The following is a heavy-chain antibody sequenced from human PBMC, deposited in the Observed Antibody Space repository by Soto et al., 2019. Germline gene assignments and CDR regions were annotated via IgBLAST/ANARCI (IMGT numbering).Heavy chain of an antibody. J-gene: IGHJ4*02. CDR1: GGSISSYY. CDR2: IYYSGST. Sequence: SETLSLTCTVSGGSISSYYWSWIRQPPGKGLEWIGYIYYSGSTNYNPSLKSRVTISVDTSKNQFSLKLSSVTAADTAVYYCARHRPPPYHGWTPHYFDYWGQGTLVTVSS. CDR3: ARHRPPPYHGWTPHYFDY. D-gene: IGHD6-19*01. V-gene: IGHV4-59*08.